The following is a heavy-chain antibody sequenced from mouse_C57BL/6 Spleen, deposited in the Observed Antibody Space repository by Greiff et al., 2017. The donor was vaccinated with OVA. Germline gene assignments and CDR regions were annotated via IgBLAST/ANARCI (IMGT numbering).Heavy chain of an antibody. Sequence: QVQLQQSGAELVKPGASVKLSCKASGYTFTEYTIHWVKQRSGQGLEWIGWFYPGSGSIKYNEKFKDKATLTADKSSSTVYMELSRLTSEDSAVYVCARHEECYYYGRYYFDYWGQGTTLTVSS. V-gene: IGHV1-62-2*01. CDR1: GYTFTEYT. CDR2: FYPGSGSI. J-gene: IGHJ2*01. CDR3: ARHEECYYYGRYYFDY. D-gene: IGHD1-1*01.